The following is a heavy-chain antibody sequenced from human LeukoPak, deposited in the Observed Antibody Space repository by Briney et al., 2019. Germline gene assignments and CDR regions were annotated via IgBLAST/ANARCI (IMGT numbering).Heavy chain of an antibody. V-gene: IGHV1-8*01. CDR1: GYTFSSYD. CDR3: ARASLRAKTNFDY. J-gene: IGHJ4*02. D-gene: IGHD5-12*01. Sequence: ASVKVSCKASGYTFSSYDINWVRQATGQGLEGMGWMNPNSGNTGYAQKLQGRVTMTRDTSISTAYMELSSLRSEDTAVYYCARASLRAKTNFDYWGQGTLVTVSS. CDR2: MNPNSGNT.